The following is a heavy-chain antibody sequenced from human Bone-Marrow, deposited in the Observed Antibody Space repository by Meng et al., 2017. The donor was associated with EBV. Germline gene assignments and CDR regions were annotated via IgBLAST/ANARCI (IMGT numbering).Heavy chain of an antibody. J-gene: IGHJ4*02. CDR3: ARAGYHRPASEY. D-gene: IGHD2-15*01. CDR2: IHHSGGT. Sequence: HGDRRESGPGLVRPSGTLSLTCAVSRGVITSGDWWSWVRQSPGKGLEWIGEIHHSGGTSYNPSLKSRVTISLDMSKDQFSLRLSSVTAADTAVYYCARAGYHRPASEYWGQGTLVTVSS. V-gene: IGHV4-4*02. CDR1: RGVITSGDW.